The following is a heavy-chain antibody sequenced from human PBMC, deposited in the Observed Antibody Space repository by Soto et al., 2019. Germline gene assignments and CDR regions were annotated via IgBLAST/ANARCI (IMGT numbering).Heavy chain of an antibody. D-gene: IGHD4-17*01. J-gene: IGHJ5*02. CDR2: ISGSGGST. CDR3: AKDVPDYGDYTNWFDP. V-gene: IGHV3-23*01. CDR1: GFIFTSRA. Sequence: GGSLRLSCAASGFIFTSRAMTWVRQAPGKGLEWVSAISGSGGSTYYADSVRGRFTISRDRSKNTLYLHMRSLRAEDTAVYYCAKDVPDYGDYTNWFDPWGQGTLVTVSS.